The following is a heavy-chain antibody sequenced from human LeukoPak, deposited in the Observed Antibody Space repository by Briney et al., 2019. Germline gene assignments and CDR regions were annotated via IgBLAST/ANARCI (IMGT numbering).Heavy chain of an antibody. CDR3: AKDKVSLYYYSYTDV. D-gene: IGHD6-6*01. Sequence: PGRSLRLSCAASGFTFDDYAMHWVRQAPGKGREWVSGIRWKRGSICYGDCVKWLFTISRDNAKNSLYLQMNSLRAEDTALYYCAKDKVSLYYYSYTDVWGKGTTVTVSS. CDR2: IRWKRGSI. CDR1: GFTFDDYA. J-gene: IGHJ6*03. V-gene: IGHV3-9*01.